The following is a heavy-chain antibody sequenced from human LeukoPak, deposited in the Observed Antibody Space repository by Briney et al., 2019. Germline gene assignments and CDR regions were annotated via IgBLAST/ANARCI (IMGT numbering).Heavy chain of an antibody. CDR2: INPNSGGT. V-gene: IGHV1-2*02. Sequence: ASVKVSCKASGYTFTGYYMHWVRQAPGQGLERMGWINPNSGGTNYAQKFQGRVTMTRNTSISTAYMELSSLRSEDTAVYYCARGPRENDYWGQGTLVTVSS. CDR1: GYTFTGYY. J-gene: IGHJ4*02. CDR3: ARGPRENDY.